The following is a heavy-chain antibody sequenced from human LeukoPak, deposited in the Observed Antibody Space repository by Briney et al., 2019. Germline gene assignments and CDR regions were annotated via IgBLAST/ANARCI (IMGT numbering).Heavy chain of an antibody. CDR2: IKQDGSEK. D-gene: IGHD3-22*01. CDR3: ARGEYYYDGGY. V-gene: IGHV3-7*04. CDR1: GLTFSSYW. Sequence: GGSLRLSCAVSGLTFSSYWMSWVRQAPGKGLEWVANIKQDGSEKYYVDSVRGRFTISRDNAKNSLFLQMNSLRAEDTAVYYCARGEYYYDGGYWGQGTLVTVSS. J-gene: IGHJ4*02.